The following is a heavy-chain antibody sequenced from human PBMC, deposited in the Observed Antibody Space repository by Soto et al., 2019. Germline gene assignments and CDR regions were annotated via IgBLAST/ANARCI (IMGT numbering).Heavy chain of an antibody. CDR2: IKQDGSEK. CDR1: GFTFSSYW. Sequence: GGSLRLSCAASGFTFSSYWMSWVRHAPGKGLEWVANIKQDGSEKYYVDSVKGRFTISRDNAKNSLYLQMNSLRAEDTAVYYCARESLYCSGGSCYPNCYFDLWGRGTLVTVSS. D-gene: IGHD2-15*01. J-gene: IGHJ2*01. CDR3: ARESLYCSGGSCYPNCYFDL. V-gene: IGHV3-7*01.